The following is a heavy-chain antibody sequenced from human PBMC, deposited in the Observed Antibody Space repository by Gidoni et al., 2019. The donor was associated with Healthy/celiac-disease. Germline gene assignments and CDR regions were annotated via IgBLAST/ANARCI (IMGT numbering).Heavy chain of an antibody. D-gene: IGHD5-12*01. CDR2: IQHSGST. CDR3: ARNRGRAFDY. CDR1: GGSFSGYY. V-gene: IGHV4-34*01. J-gene: IGHJ4*02. Sequence: QVQLQQWGAGLLKPSETLSLTCAVYGGSFSGYYWSWIRQPPGKGLEWIGEIQHSGSTNYHPSLKSRVTISVDTSKNQFSLKLSSVTAADTAVYYCARNRGRAFDYWGQGTLVTVAS.